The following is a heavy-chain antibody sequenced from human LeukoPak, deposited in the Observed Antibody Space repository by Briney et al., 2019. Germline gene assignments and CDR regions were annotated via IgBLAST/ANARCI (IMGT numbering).Heavy chain of an antibody. Sequence: SETLSLTCAVSGGSISSGGYSWSWIRQPPGKGLEWIGYIYHSGSTHYIPSLKSRVTISVDRSKNQFSLKLSSVTAADTAVYYCARSTYYDFWSGYQSYYYYYGMDVWGQGTTVTVSS. D-gene: IGHD3-3*01. CDR2: IYHSGST. J-gene: IGHJ6*02. CDR1: GGSISSGGYS. CDR3: ARSTYYDFWSGYQSYYYYYGMDV. V-gene: IGHV4-30-2*01.